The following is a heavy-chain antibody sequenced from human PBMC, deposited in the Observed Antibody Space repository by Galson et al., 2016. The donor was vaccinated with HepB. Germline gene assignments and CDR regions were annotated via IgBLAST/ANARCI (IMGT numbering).Heavy chain of an antibody. D-gene: IGHD3-10*01. CDR2: ITGTTFAT. Sequence: SLRLSCAASGFRFSTYAMPWVRQAPGKGLEWVSGITGTTFATYYADSVRGRFTISRDNSNHMLYLHMNGLRAEDTAVYYCAKGSYYGSAYLYGLDVWGQGTTVTVSS. CDR1: GFRFSTYA. CDR3: AKGSYYGSAYLYGLDV. V-gene: IGHV3-23*01. J-gene: IGHJ6*02.